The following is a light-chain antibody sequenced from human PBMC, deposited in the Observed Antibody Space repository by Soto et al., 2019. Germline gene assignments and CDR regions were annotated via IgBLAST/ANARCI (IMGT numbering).Light chain of an antibody. CDR3: PAWDDSLHGNL. V-gene: IGLV1-44*01. CDR1: SSNIESNT. Sequence: QSVLTQPPSASGTPGQRVTISSSGSSSNIESNTVYWYQQLPGMAPRLLIHTNDRRPSGVLDRFSGSKSGTSASLAISGLQPDDEAEYYCPAWDDSLHGNLFGSGTKVTVL. CDR2: TND. J-gene: IGLJ1*01.